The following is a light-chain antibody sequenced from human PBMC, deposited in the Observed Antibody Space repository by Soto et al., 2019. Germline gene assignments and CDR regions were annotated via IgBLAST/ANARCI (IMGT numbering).Light chain of an antibody. CDR2: DAS. Sequence: AIPLTQSPSSLSASVGDRVTISCRASQGISGALAWYQQKPGKPPKLLIYDASTLESGVPSRLSGSGSGTDFTLTISSLQPEDFATYYCQQFYGDLFTFGPGTTVDVK. CDR3: QQFYGDLFT. V-gene: IGKV1-13*02. J-gene: IGKJ3*01. CDR1: QGISGA.